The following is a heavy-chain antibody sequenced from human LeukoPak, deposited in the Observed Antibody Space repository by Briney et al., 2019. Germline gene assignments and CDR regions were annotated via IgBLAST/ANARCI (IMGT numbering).Heavy chain of an antibody. CDR2: MNPNSGNT. V-gene: IGHV1-8*01. D-gene: IGHD2-2*03. J-gene: IGHJ6*03. Sequence: ASVKVSCKASGYTFTSYDINWVRQATGQGLEWMGWMNPNSGNTGYAQKFQGRVTMTRNTSISTAYMELSSLRSEDTAVYYCARGLDIVVVPAAISQKYYYYYMDVWGKGTTVTVSS. CDR1: GYTFTSYD. CDR3: ARGLDIVVVPAAISQKYYYYYMDV.